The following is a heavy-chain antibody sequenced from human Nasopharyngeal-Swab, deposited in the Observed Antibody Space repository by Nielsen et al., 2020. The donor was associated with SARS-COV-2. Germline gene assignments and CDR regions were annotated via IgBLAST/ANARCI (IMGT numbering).Heavy chain of an antibody. V-gene: IGHV3-74*01. CDR3: ARVHCSRSSCSAPDYYYYMDV. J-gene: IGHJ6*03. D-gene: IGHD2-2*01. CDR2: INTDGSST. CDR1: GFTFSSYW. Sequence: GGSLRLSCAASGFTFSSYWMHWVRQAPGKGLVWVSRINTDGSSTNYADSVKGRFTISRDNAKNTVYLQMNSLRVEDTAVYYCARVHCSRSSCSAPDYYYYMDVWGKGTTVTVSS.